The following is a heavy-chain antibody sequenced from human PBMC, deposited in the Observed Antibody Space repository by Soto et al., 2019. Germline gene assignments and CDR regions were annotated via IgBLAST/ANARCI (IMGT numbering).Heavy chain of an antibody. D-gene: IGHD5-18*01. V-gene: IGHV1-46*01. CDR2: INPSGGST. CDR3: AGDLYSYGYTWALDY. J-gene: IGHJ4*02. CDR1: GYTFTSYY. Sequence: GASVKVSCKASGYTFTSYYMHWVRQAPGQGLEWMGIINPSGGSTSYAQKFQGRVTMTRDTSTSTVYMELSSLRSEDTAVYYCAGDLYSYGYTWALDYWGQGTLVTVPQ.